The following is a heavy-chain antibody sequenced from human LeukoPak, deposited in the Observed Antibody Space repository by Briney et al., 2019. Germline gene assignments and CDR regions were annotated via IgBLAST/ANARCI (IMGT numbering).Heavy chain of an antibody. CDR2: ISSSGSTI. CDR1: GFTFSDYY. Sequence: GGSLRLSCAASGFTFSDYYMSWIRQAPGKGLEWVSYISSSGSTIYYADSVRGRFTISRDNAKNSLYLQMNSLRAEDTAVYYCARDAEVVVTASGVAFDIWGQGTMVTVSS. CDR3: ARDAEVVVTASGVAFDI. D-gene: IGHD2-21*02. V-gene: IGHV3-11*01. J-gene: IGHJ3*02.